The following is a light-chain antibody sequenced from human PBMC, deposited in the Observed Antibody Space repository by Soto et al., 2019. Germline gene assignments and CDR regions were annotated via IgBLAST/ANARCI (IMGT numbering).Light chain of an antibody. CDR1: QNVSNN. J-gene: IGKJ1*01. V-gene: IGKV3-15*01. Sequence: EIVMTQSPATLSVSPGERATLSCRASQNVSNNLAWYQQKPGQAPRLLIYDASTRATGIQARFSGSGSGTEFTLTISSLQSEDFAVYYCQQYNNWPPTFGQGTKVDIK. CDR3: QQYNNWPPT. CDR2: DAS.